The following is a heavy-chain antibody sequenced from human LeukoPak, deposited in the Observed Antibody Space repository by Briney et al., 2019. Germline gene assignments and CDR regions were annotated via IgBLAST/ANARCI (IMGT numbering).Heavy chain of an antibody. CDR2: IYYSGST. J-gene: IGHJ4*02. D-gene: IGHD3-10*01. V-gene: IGHV4-31*03. Sequence: SQTLSLTCTVSGGSISSGGYYRSWIRQHPGKGLEWIGYIYYSGSTYYNPSLKSRVTISVDTSKNQFSLKLSSVTAADTAVYYCAREVVATMVRGVIDYWGQGTLVTVSS. CDR1: GGSISSGGYY. CDR3: AREVVATMVRGVIDY.